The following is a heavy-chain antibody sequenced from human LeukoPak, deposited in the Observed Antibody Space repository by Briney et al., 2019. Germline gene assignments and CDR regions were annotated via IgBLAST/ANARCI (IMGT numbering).Heavy chain of an antibody. CDR1: GFTVSSNY. V-gene: IGHV3-66*01. CDR3: ARGRAITFGGIMLGAFDI. D-gene: IGHD3-16*01. J-gene: IGHJ3*02. CDR2: IYSGGST. Sequence: GGSLRLSCAASGFTVSSNYMSWVRQVPGKGLEWVSVIYSGGSTYYADSVKGRFTISRDNSKNTLFLQMNSLRAEDTALYYCARGRAITFGGIMLGAFDIWGQGTTVTVSS.